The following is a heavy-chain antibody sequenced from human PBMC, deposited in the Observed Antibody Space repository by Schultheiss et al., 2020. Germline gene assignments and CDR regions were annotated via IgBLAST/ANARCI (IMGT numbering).Heavy chain of an antibody. CDR3: ATIRVVPAPGDY. D-gene: IGHD2-2*01. J-gene: IGHJ4*02. CDR1: GFTFSSYA. V-gene: IGHV3-30-3*01. CDR2: ISYDGSNK. Sequence: GESLKISCAASGFTFSSYAMHWVRQAPGKGLEWVAVISYDGSNKYYADSVKGRFTISRDNSKNTLYLQMNSLKIEDTAVYYCATIRVVPAPGDYWGQGTLVTVSS.